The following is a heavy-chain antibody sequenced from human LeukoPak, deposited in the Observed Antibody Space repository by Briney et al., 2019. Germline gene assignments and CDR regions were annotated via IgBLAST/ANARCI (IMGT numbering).Heavy chain of an antibody. Sequence: GGSLRLSCAASGFTFSSYSMNWVRQAPGKGLEWVSSSSSSSSYIYYPDSVEGRFTISRDNAKNSLYLQMNSLRAEDTAVYYCARDLVQQGDWFDPWGQGTLVTVSS. J-gene: IGHJ5*02. D-gene: IGHD3-10*01. CDR3: ARDLVQQGDWFDP. CDR1: GFTFSSYS. CDR2: SSSSSSYI. V-gene: IGHV3-21*01.